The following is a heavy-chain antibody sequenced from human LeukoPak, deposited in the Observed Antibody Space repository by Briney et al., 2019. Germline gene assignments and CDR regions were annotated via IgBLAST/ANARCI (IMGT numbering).Heavy chain of an antibody. V-gene: IGHV3-33*08. CDR2: IWYDGSDK. CDR3: ARDQGYFDY. J-gene: IGHJ4*02. D-gene: IGHD2-15*01. CDR1: GFTFSSYA. Sequence: GGSLRLSCAASGFTFSSYAMSWVRQAPGKGLEWVAVIWYDGSDKYYADSVKGRFTISRDNSKNTLYLQMNSLRAEDTAVYYCARDQGYFDYWGQGTLVTVSS.